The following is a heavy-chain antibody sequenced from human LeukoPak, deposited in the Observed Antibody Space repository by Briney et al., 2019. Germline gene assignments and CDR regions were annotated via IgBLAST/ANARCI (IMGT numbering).Heavy chain of an antibody. V-gene: IGHV4-59*01. CDR1: GGSISSYY. CDR2: IYYSGST. J-gene: IGHJ5*02. CDR3: ARADSGSPRS. Sequence: SETLSLTCTVSGGSISSYYWSWIRQPPGKGLEWIGYIYYSGSTNYNPSLKSRVTISVDTSKNQFSLKLSSVTAADTAVYYCARADSGSPRSWDQGTLVTVSS. D-gene: IGHD1-26*01.